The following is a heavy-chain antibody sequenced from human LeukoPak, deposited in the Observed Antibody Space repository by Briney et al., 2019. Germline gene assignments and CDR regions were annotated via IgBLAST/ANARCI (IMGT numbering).Heavy chain of an antibody. J-gene: IGHJ4*02. CDR3: AKDWGYDSSGYLDY. CDR2: IRYDGSNK. V-gene: IGHV3-30*02. CDR1: GFTFSSYE. D-gene: IGHD3-22*01. Sequence: GGSLRLSCAASGFTFSSYEMNWVRQAPGKGLEWVAFIRYDGSNKYYADSVKGRFTISRDNSKNTLYLQMNSLRAEDTAVYYCAKDWGYDSSGYLDYWGQGTLVTVSS.